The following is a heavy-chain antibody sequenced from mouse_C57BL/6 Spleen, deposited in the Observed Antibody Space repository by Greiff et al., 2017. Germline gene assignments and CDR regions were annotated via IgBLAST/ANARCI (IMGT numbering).Heavy chain of an antibody. D-gene: IGHD1-1*01. CDR3: ARDLLLPKAY. CDR1: GYAFSSSW. Sequence: VQLQESGPELVKPGASVKISCKASGYAFSSSWMNWVKQRPGKGLEWIGRIYPGDGDTNYNGKFKGKATLTADKSSSTAYMHLSSLTSEDSAVYFCARDLLLPKAYWGQGTLVTVSA. J-gene: IGHJ3*01. V-gene: IGHV1-82*01. CDR2: IYPGDGDT.